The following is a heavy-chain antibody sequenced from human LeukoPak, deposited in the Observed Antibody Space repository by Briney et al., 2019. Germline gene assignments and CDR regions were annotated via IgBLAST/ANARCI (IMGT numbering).Heavy chain of an antibody. Sequence: ASVKVSCKASGYTFTSYYMHWVRQAPGQGLEWMGIINPSGGSTSYGQKFQGRVTMTRDTSTSTVYMELSSLRSGDTAVYYCARVIVRAVAGRSDTTPTLYYFDYWGQGTLVTVSS. CDR1: GYTFTSYY. CDR3: ARVIVRAVAGRSDTTPTLYYFDY. CDR2: INPSGGST. D-gene: IGHD6-19*01. J-gene: IGHJ4*02. V-gene: IGHV1-46*01.